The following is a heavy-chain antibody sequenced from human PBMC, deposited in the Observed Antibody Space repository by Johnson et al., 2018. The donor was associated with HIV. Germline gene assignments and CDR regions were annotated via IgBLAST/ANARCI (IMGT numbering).Heavy chain of an antibody. CDR2: FTWNGGST. D-gene: IGHD6-19*01. CDR3: AKDLRQWLVDALHL. Sequence: VQLVESGGGVVQPGRSLRLSCAASGFTFDDYDISWVRQAPGKGLEWVSSFTWNGGSTGYADSVRGRFTISSDNAKNSVYLQMSSLKTEDTALYYCAKDLRQWLVDALHLWGQGTMVTVSS. CDR1: GFTFDDYD. J-gene: IGHJ3*01. V-gene: IGHV3-20*04.